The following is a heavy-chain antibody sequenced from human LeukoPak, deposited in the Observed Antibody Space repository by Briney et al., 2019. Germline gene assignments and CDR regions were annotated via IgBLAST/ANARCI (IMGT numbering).Heavy chain of an antibody. J-gene: IGHJ3*02. CDR1: GVSISSYY. CDR3: ACRHDAFDI. V-gene: IGHV4-59*01. Sequence: PSETLSLTCTVSGVSISSYYWSWIRQPPGKGLEWIGYIYYSGSTNYNPSLKSRVTISVDTSKNQFSLKLSSVTAADTAVYYCACRHDAFDIWGQGTMVTVSS. CDR2: IYYSGST.